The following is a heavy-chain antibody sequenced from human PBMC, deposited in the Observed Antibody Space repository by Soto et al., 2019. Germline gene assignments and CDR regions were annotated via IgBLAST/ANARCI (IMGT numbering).Heavy chain of an antibody. J-gene: IGHJ4*02. Sequence: PGESLKISCKGSGYSFAGYWITWVRQKPGKGLEWMGRIDPSDSQTYYSPSFRGHVTISAAKSITTVFLQWSSLRASDTAMYYCARQIYDSDTGPNFQYYFDSWGQGTPVTVSS. V-gene: IGHV5-10-1*01. D-gene: IGHD3-22*01. CDR1: GYSFAGYW. CDR3: ARQIYDSDTGPNFQYYFDS. CDR2: IDPSDSQT.